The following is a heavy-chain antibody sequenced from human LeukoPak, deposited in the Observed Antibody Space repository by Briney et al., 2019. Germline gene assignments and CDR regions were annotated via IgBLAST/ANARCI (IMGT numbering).Heavy chain of an antibody. CDR3: ARVLPVMTTVTINRKPILNAFDI. J-gene: IGHJ3*02. V-gene: IGHV4-39*07. CDR1: GGSITSSSHY. D-gene: IGHD4-17*01. Sequence: SETLSLTCSVSGGSITSSSHYWGWIRQPPGTGLQWIGLIYYDGSAYYNLSLKSRLTISIDTSKSQFSLQLSSVTAADTAVYYCARVLPVMTTVTINRKPILNAFDIWGQGTMVTVSS. CDR2: IYYDGSA.